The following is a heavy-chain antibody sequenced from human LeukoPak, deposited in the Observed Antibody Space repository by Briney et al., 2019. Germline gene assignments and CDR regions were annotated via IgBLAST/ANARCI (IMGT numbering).Heavy chain of an antibody. CDR2: ISYDGSNK. Sequence: QAGGSLRLSCAASGFTFSSYAMHWVRQAPGKGLEWVAVISYDGSNKYYADSVKGRFTISRDNSKNMLYLQMNTLRAEDTAMYYCARDSHYCTGGSCQSSCVDYWGQGTQVTVSS. CDR3: ARDSHYCTGGSCQSSCVDY. CDR1: GFTFSSYA. J-gene: IGHJ4*02. D-gene: IGHD2-15*01. V-gene: IGHV3-30-3*01.